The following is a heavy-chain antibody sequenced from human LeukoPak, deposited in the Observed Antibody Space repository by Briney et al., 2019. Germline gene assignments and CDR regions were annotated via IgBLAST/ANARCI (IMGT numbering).Heavy chain of an antibody. Sequence: GGSLRLSCAASGFTVSSNYMSWVRQAPGKGLECVSIIYSGDSTFYADSVKGRFTISRDNSKNTLYLQMNSLRAEDTAVYYCARDGIAAAGQYYCYGMDVWGQGTTVTVSS. CDR1: GFTVSSNY. J-gene: IGHJ6*02. CDR3: ARDGIAAAGQYYCYGMDV. V-gene: IGHV3-53*01. D-gene: IGHD6-13*01. CDR2: IYSGDST.